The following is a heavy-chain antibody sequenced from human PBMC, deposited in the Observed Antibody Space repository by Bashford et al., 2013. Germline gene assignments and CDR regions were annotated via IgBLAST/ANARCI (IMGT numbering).Heavy chain of an antibody. Sequence: VRQAPGKGLEWVATIGSTGSTRYVADSVKRRFIISRDNAKNSVSLRVNSLRAEDTAVYYCATNYCSGNCYLMDVWGLGTTVTVSS. J-gene: IGHJ6*02. V-gene: IGHV3-48*03. CDR2: IGSTGSTR. D-gene: IGHD2-21*02. CDR3: ATNYCSGNCYLMDV.